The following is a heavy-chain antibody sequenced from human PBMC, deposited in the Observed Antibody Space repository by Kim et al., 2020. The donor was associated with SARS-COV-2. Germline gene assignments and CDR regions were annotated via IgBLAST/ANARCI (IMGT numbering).Heavy chain of an antibody. CDR3: ATPLYYDIPQAFDY. J-gene: IGHJ4*02. V-gene: IGHV3-23*01. Sequence: ADSGKGRFTISRDNSKNTLYLQMNSLRAEDTAVYYCATPLYYDIPQAFDYWGQGTLVTVSS. D-gene: IGHD3-22*01.